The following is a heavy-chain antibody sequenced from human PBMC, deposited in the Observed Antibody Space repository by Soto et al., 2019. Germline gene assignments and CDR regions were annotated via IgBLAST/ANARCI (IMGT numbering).Heavy chain of an antibody. CDR3: ARAYRLYCSGGSCYRYYYYMDV. D-gene: IGHD2-15*01. J-gene: IGHJ6*03. Sequence: PGGSLRLSCAASGFTFSSYAMHWVRQAPGKGLEYVSAISSNGGSTYYANSVKGRFTISRDNSKNTLYLQMGSLRAEDMAVYYCARAYRLYCSGGSCYRYYYYMDVWGKGTTVTVSS. V-gene: IGHV3-64*01. CDR2: ISSNGGST. CDR1: GFTFSSYA.